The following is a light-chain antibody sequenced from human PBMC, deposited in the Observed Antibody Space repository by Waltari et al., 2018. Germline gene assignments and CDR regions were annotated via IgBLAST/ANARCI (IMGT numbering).Light chain of an antibody. Sequence: QSALTQPASVSGSPGQSITISCTGTSSDVGSYNLVSWYQQHPGKATKLMIYEVSKRPSGVSKRFCGSKASTTASLTNSGLQAEDEDDYYCCSYAGSRDGVFGGRTKLTVL. CDR3: CSYAGSRDGV. CDR2: EVS. J-gene: IGLJ2*01. V-gene: IGLV2-23*02. CDR1: SSDVGSYNL.